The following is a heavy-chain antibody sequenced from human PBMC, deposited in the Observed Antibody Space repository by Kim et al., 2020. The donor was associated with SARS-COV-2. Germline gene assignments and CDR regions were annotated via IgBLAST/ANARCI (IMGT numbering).Heavy chain of an antibody. V-gene: IGHV3-48*02. CDR3: KVFRTTAGSEA. J-gene: IGHJ5*02. D-gene: IGHD6-13*01. Sequence: GGSLRLSCAASGFIFSDYNMNWVREAPGKGLEWVSYISYSSSTIYYADSVKGRFAISRDNAKNSLYLHMNSLRDEDTAVYYCKVFRTTAGSEAWGQRTRGPVST. CDR1: GFIFSDYN. CDR2: ISYSSSTI.